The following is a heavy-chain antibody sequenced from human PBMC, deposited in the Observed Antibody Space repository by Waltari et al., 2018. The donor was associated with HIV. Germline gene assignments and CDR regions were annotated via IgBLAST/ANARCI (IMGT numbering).Heavy chain of an antibody. Sequence: EVQLVESGGGLVQPGRSLRLSCAASGFTFDDYAMHWVSGISWNSGSIGYADSVKCRFTISRYNAKNSLYLQMNSLRAEDTALYYCAKDIHYCSGGSCYSQLYYYGMDVWGQGTTVTVSS. D-gene: IGHD2-15*01. J-gene: IGHJ6*02. CDR3: AKDIHYCSGGSCYSQLYYYGMDV. CDR2: ISWNSGSI. CDR1: GFTFDDYA. V-gene: IGHV3-9*01.